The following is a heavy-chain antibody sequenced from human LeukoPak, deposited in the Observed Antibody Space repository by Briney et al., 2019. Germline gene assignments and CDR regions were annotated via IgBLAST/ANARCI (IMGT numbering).Heavy chain of an antibody. Sequence: SETLSLTCAVYGGSFSGYYWSWIRQPPGKGLEWIGEINHSGSTNYNPSLKSRVTISVDTSKNQFSLKLSSVTAADTAVYYCARCSGWTSFDYWGQGTLVTVSS. J-gene: IGHJ4*02. D-gene: IGHD6-19*01. CDR1: GGSFSGYY. CDR3: ARCSGWTSFDY. V-gene: IGHV4-34*01. CDR2: INHSGST.